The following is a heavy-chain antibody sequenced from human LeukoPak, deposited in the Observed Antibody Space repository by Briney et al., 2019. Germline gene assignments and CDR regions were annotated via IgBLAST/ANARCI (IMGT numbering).Heavy chain of an antibody. Sequence: GGSLRLSCAASGLTFSHYGMHWVRKAPGKGLEWVAAISYDGNAKYYVDSVKGRFAISRDNARNTLYLQMSSLTGDDTAVYYCAKGRYYINDVPYPEFDYWGQGTLVIVSS. D-gene: IGHD3-10*01. CDR1: GLTFSHYG. J-gene: IGHJ4*02. CDR3: AKGRYYINDVPYPEFDY. CDR2: ISYDGNAK. V-gene: IGHV3-30*18.